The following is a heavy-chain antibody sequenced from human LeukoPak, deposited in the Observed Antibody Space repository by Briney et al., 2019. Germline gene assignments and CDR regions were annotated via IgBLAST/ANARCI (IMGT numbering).Heavy chain of an antibody. CDR1: GYTFTSYD. J-gene: IGHJ4*02. D-gene: IGHD6-6*01. V-gene: IGHV1-8*01. Sequence: ASVKVSCKASGYTFTSYDINWVRQATGQGLEWMGWMNPNSGNTGYAQKFQGRVTMTRNTSISTAYMELSSLRSEATAVYYCARGQMAGIAARRDFDYWGQGTLVTVSS. CDR3: ARGQMAGIAARRDFDY. CDR2: MNPNSGNT.